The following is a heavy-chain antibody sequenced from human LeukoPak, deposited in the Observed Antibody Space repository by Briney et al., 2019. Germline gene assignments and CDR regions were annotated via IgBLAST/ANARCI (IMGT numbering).Heavy chain of an antibody. CDR3: ARDPHYGDYVDGTSFDY. CDR1: GFTFSSYG. D-gene: IGHD4-17*01. Sequence: GGSLRLSCAASGFTFSSYGMRWVRQAPGKGLEWVAVICYGGSNKYYADSVKGRFTISRDNYKNTLYLQMNSLRAEDTAVYYCARDPHYGDYVDGTSFDYWGQGTLVTVSS. V-gene: IGHV3-33*01. CDR2: ICYGGSNK. J-gene: IGHJ4*02.